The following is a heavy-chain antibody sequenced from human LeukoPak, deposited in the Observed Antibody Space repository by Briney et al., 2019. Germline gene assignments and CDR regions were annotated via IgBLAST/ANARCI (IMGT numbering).Heavy chain of an antibody. CDR1: GFTFSSYA. CDR3: AKATEQWLVRGPFDY. J-gene: IGHJ4*02. CDR2: TSGSGGST. D-gene: IGHD6-19*01. Sequence: GGSLRLSCAASGFTFSSYAMSWVRQAPGKGLEWVSTTSGSGGSTYYADSVKGRFTISRDNSKNTLYLQINSLRAEDTAVYYCAKATEQWLVRGPFDYWGQGTLVTVSS. V-gene: IGHV3-23*01.